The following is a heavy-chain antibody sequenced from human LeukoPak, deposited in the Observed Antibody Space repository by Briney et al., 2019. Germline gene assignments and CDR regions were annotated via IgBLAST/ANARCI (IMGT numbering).Heavy chain of an antibody. CDR3: VKGPPNWGFDY. CDR1: GNTFTSYD. Sequence: ASVKVSCKASGNTFTSYDINWVRQATGPGLEWMGRMSPNSGNTGYAQKFQGRVTMTRNTSISTAYMGLSSLRSEDTAVYYCVKGPPNWGFDYWGQGTLVIVSS. V-gene: IGHV1-8*02. D-gene: IGHD7-27*01. J-gene: IGHJ4*02. CDR2: MSPNSGNT.